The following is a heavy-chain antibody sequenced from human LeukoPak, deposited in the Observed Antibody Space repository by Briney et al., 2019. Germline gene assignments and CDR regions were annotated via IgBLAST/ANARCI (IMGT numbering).Heavy chain of an antibody. CDR1: GFTFSSCA. D-gene: IGHD3-10*01. CDR2: ISGSGDST. Sequence: GGSLRLSCAASGFTFSSCAMAWVRQAPGKGLEWVSFISGSGDSTYSADSVKGRFTISRDNSKSTLYLQMYSLRAEDTAVYYCAKSGYYYGSGAFDYWGQGTLVTVSS. J-gene: IGHJ4*02. CDR3: AKSGYYYGSGAFDY. V-gene: IGHV3-23*01.